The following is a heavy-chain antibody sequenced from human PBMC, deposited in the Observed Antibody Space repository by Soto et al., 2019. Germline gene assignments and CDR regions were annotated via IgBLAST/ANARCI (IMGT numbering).Heavy chain of an antibody. V-gene: IGHV4-31*03. Sequence: QVQLQESGPGLVKPSQTLSLTCTVSGGSISSGGYYWSWIRQHPGKGLEWIGYIYYSGSTYYNPYLEGRVTISVDTSKNQCALKLSSVTAADTAVYYCARWPQLEPRFDYWGQGTLVTVSS. CDR3: ARWPQLEPRFDY. J-gene: IGHJ4*02. CDR1: GGSISSGGYY. D-gene: IGHD1-1*01. CDR2: IYYSGST.